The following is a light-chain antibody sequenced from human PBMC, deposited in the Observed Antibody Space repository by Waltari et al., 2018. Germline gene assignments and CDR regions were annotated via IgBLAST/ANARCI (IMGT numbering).Light chain of an antibody. Sequence: DIVLTQSPGTLNLSPGERTTLFCRASQSVGRTLAWYQQKPGQAPRLLIYGTSSRATDIPDRFSGSGSGTDFSLTINRLEPEDFAVYYCQHYVRLPATFGQGTKVEIK. CDR2: GTS. CDR1: QSVGRT. J-gene: IGKJ1*01. CDR3: QHYVRLPAT. V-gene: IGKV3-20*01.